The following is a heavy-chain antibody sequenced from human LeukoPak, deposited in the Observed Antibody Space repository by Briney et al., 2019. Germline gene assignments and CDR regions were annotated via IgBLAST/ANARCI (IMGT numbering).Heavy chain of an antibody. CDR3: ARRAKGEGYYYYYYMDV. CDR2: IYYSGST. CDR1: GGSISSYY. J-gene: IGHJ6*03. V-gene: IGHV4-59*01. Sequence: SETLSLTCTVSGGSISSYYWSWIRQPPGKGLEWIGYIYYSGSTNYNPSLKSRVTISVDTSKNQFPLKLSSVTAADTAVYYCARRAKGEGYYYYYYMDVWGKGTTVTVS. D-gene: IGHD3-16*01.